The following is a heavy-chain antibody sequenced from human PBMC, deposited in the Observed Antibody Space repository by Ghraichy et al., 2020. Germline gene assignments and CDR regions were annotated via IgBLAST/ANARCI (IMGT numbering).Heavy chain of an antibody. CDR3: AKETLRRSSGWGAYFQH. V-gene: IGHV3-30*18. CDR1: GFTFSSYG. Sequence: GGSLRLSCAASGFTFSSYGMHWVRQAPGKGLEWVAVISYDGSNKYYADSVKGRFTISRDNSKNTLYLQMNSLRAEDKAVYYCAKETLRRSSGWGAYFQHWGQGTLVTVSS. CDR2: ISYDGSNK. J-gene: IGHJ1*01. D-gene: IGHD6-19*01.